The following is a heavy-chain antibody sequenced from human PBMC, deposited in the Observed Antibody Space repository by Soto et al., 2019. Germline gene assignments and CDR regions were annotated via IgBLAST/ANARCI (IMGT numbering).Heavy chain of an antibody. CDR1: GGTFSSYA. J-gene: IGHJ6*02. CDR2: IIPIFGTA. D-gene: IGHD3-22*01. Sequence: SVKVSCKASGGTFSSYAISWVRQAPGQGLEWMGGIIPIFGTANYAQKFQGRVTITADESTSTAYMELSSLRSEDTAVYYCARVTSWVITNYYYYGMDVWGQGTTVTVSS. CDR3: ARVTSWVITNYYYYGMDV. V-gene: IGHV1-69*13.